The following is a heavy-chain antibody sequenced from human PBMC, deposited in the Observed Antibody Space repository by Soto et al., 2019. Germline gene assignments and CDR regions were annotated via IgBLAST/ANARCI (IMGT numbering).Heavy chain of an antibody. CDR3: ARDGNLVTPTVSLDY. D-gene: IGHD4-17*01. Sequence: ASVKVSCKVSGYTLTELSMHWVRQAPGKGLERMGGFDPEDGETIYAQKLQGRVTMTTDTSTSTAYMELRSLRSDYMALYFFARDGNLVTPTVSLDYWGQGTLVTVSS. CDR1: GYTLTELS. V-gene: IGHV1-24*01. CDR2: FDPEDGET. J-gene: IGHJ4*02.